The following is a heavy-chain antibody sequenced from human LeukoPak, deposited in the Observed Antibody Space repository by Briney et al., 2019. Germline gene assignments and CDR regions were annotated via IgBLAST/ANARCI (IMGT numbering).Heavy chain of an antibody. J-gene: IGHJ4*02. Sequence: GGSLRLSCAASGFTFSSYSMNWVRQAPGKGLEWVSYISSSGSTIYYADSVKDRFTISRDNAKNSLYLQMNSLRAEDTAVYYCARRSGWTTVTTDVSDFDYWGQGTLVTVSS. D-gene: IGHD4-17*01. CDR2: ISSSGSTI. V-gene: IGHV3-48*04. CDR3: ARRSGWTTVTTDVSDFDY. CDR1: GFTFSSYS.